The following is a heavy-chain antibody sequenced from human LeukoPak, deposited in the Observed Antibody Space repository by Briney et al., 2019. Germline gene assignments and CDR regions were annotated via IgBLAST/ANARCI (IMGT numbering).Heavy chain of an antibody. J-gene: IGHJ3*02. CDR3: ARRPNLTYYYGSGSYTAYAFDI. CDR2: IYTSGST. V-gene: IGHV4-61*02. CDR1: GGSISSGSYY. Sequence: ASETLSLTCTVFGGSISSGSYYWSWIRQPAGKGLEWIGRIYTSGSTNYNPSLKSRVTISVDTSRNQFSLKLSSVTAADTAVHYCARRPNLTYYYGSGSYTAYAFDIWGQGTMVTVSS. D-gene: IGHD3-10*01.